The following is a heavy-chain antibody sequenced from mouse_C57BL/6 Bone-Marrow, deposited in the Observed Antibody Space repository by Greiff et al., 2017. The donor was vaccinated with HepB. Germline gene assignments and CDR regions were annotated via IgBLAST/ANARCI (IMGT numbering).Heavy chain of an antibody. Sequence: VQLQQSGPELVKPGASVKISCKASGYSFTGYFMNWVMQSHGKSLEWIGRINPYNGDTFYNQKFKGKATLTVDKSSSTAHMELRSLTSEDSAVYYCARKGDCYGSNKWYFDVWGTGTTVTVSS. J-gene: IGHJ1*03. V-gene: IGHV1-20*01. CDR3: ARKGDCYGSNKWYFDV. CDR2: INPYNGDT. D-gene: IGHD1-1*01. CDR1: GYSFTGYF.